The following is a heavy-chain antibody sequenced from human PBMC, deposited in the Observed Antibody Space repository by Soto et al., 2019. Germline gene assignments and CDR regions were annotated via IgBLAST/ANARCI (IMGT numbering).Heavy chain of an antibody. V-gene: IGHV3-15*07. CDR1: SVSNAW. D-gene: IGHD3-22*01. J-gene: IGHJ4*02. CDR2: IKSKTDGGTT. Sequence: SVSNAWMNWVRQAPGKGLEWVGRIKSKTDGGTTDYAAPVKGRFTISRDDSKNTLYLQMNSLKNEDTAVYYCTTGIYYYDSSSWGQGTLVTVSS. CDR3: TTGIYYYDSSS.